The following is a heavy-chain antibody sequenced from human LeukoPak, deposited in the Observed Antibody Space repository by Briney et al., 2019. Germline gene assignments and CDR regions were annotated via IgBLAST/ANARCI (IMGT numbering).Heavy chain of an antibody. V-gene: IGHV3-9*01. CDR2: ITSNGAIK. CDR1: GFTFHDYA. Sequence: GGSLRLSCEASGFTFHDYAMHWVRQAPGQGLEWVSGITSNGAIKGYSDSVKGRFTISRDNAGNSLYLQMDSLRAEDTALYYCAKDVDPGCSASHHWGQGTLVTVSS. CDR3: AKDVDPGCSASHH. D-gene: IGHD2-15*01. J-gene: IGHJ5*02.